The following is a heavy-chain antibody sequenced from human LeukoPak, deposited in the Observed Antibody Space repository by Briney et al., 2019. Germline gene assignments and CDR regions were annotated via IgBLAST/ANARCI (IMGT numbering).Heavy chain of an antibody. J-gene: IGHJ4*02. CDR2: IKQDGSEK. Sequence: PGGSLRLSCAASGFTFSSYWMSWVRQAPGKGLEWVANIKQDGSEKYYVDSVKGRFTISRDNSKNTLYLQMNSLRAADTAVYYCARGKGTSYLSSFDYWGQGTLVTVSS. D-gene: IGHD6-6*01. CDR1: GFTFSSYW. CDR3: ARGKGTSYLSSFDY. V-gene: IGHV3-7*01.